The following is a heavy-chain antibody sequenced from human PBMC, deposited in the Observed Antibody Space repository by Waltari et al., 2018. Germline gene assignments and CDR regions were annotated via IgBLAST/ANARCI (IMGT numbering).Heavy chain of an antibody. V-gene: IGHV3-23*03. D-gene: IGHD3-9*01. J-gene: IGHJ4*02. CDR1: GCFFSSHT. CDR3: AKGFERASFDS. CDR2: ILHGGSDT. Sequence: EVQLLESGGGLVQPGGSLRRSCAASGCFFSSHTMNWVGQAPGKGVGLACILHGGSDTDYADSGRGRFIISRDISKNMLYLQMNSLRPEDTAVYYCAKGFERASFDSWGQGALVTVSS.